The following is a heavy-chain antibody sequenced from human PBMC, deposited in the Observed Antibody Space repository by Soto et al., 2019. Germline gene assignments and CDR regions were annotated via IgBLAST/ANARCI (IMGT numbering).Heavy chain of an antibody. Sequence: PGGSLRLSCAASGFTFSSYAVSWVRQAPGKGLEWVSAISGSGGSTYYADSVKGRFTISRDNSKNTLYLQMNSLRAEDTAVYYCAKDRGSGYYAQPYFDYWGQGTLVTVSS. V-gene: IGHV3-23*01. CDR1: GFTFSSYA. CDR2: ISGSGGST. J-gene: IGHJ4*02. CDR3: AKDRGSGYYAQPYFDY. D-gene: IGHD3-22*01.